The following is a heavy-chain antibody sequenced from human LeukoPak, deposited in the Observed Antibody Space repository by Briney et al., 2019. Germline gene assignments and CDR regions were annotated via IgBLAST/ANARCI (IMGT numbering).Heavy chain of an antibody. J-gene: IGHJ5*02. CDR1: GGSISSYY. D-gene: IGHD6-13*01. V-gene: IGHV4-59*08. CDR3: ARHRGTWYSSSWYHWFDP. Sequence: TSETLSLTCTVSGGSISSYYWSWIRQPPGKGLEWIGYIYYSGSTNYNPSLKSRVTISVDTSKNQFSLKLSSVTAADTAVYYCARHRGTWYSSSWYHWFDPWGQGTLVTVSS. CDR2: IYYSGST.